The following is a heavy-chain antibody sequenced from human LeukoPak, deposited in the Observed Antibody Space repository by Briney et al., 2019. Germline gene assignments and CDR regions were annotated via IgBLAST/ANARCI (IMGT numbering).Heavy chain of an antibody. CDR2: ISPSSGKT. CDR1: GYASHTYG. J-gene: IGHJ5*02. Sequence: ASVKVSCRSSGYASHTYGISWLRQAPGQGLEWLGWISPSSGKTNYAQTFQGRVTLTTDTSTSTAYMELTSLASDDSAVYYCARDQGEMPNYFDPWGQGTLVTVSS. D-gene: IGHD3-16*01. V-gene: IGHV1-18*01. CDR3: ARDQGEMPNYFDP.